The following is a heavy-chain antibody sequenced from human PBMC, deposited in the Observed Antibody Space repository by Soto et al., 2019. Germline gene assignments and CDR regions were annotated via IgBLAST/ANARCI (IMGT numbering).Heavy chain of an antibody. Sequence: QVTLRESGPTLVKPTQTLTLTCTFSGFSLTSSGVAVGWIRQPPGKALEWLASIDWADDTHYNPSLKNRAIISGATSKYKVDLIMANMDPTDTATYYCTDIVLLRFELGGQGTPVTISS. J-gene: IGHJ4*02. D-gene: IGHD3-10*01. V-gene: IGHV2-5*02. CDR2: IDWADDT. CDR1: GFSLTSSGVA. CDR3: TDIVLLRFEL.